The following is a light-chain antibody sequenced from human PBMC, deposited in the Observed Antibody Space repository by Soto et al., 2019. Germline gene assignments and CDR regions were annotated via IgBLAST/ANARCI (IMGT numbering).Light chain of an antibody. J-gene: IGKJ2*01. CDR3: QQYGSSPRRYT. CDR1: QSVSSSY. CDR2: GAS. Sequence: EIVLTQSPGTLSLSPGERATLSCRASQSVSSSYLAWYQQKPGQAPRLLIYGASSMATGIPDRFSGSGSGTDFTLTISRLEPEDFAVYYCQQYGSSPRRYTFGQGTKLEIK. V-gene: IGKV3-20*01.